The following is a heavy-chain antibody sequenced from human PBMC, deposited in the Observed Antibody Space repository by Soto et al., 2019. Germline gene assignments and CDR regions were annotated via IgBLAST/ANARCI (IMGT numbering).Heavy chain of an antibody. J-gene: IGHJ4*02. Sequence: EVHLLESGGGLVKPGGSLRLSCAASGFTFTNAWMTWIRQVPGKGLEWVGRIQSKTDGATTDDAAHVKGRFTISRDDSNNTLYLDMNSLKTEDTALYYCTTSNYYESGTYPQAPFDYWGPGTLVTVSS. CDR3: TTSNYYESGTYPQAPFDY. CDR2: IQSKTDGATT. D-gene: IGHD3-10*01. V-gene: IGHV3-15*07. CDR1: GFTFTNAW.